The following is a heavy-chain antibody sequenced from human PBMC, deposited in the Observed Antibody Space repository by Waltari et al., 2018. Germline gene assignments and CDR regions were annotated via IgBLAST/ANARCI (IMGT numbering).Heavy chain of an antibody. CDR3: ARDLYGDYDY. D-gene: IGHD4-17*01. J-gene: IGHJ4*02. Sequence: FTISRDNSKNTLYLQMNSLRAEDTAVYYCARDLYGDYDYSGQGTLVTVSS. V-gene: IGHV3-53*01.